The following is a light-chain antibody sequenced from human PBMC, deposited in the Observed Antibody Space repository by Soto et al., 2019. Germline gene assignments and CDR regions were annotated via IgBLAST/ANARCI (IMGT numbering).Light chain of an antibody. CDR3: QQRSNWPPVTWT. CDR1: QSVSIY. V-gene: IGKV3-11*01. J-gene: IGKJ1*01. CDR2: DAS. Sequence: EVLLTQSPATLSLSPGERATLSCRASQSVSIYLAWYQQKPGQAPRLLIYDASNRAIGVPARFSGSGSGTDFTLTISRLEPEDFAVYYCQQRSNWPPVTWTFGKGTKVEIK.